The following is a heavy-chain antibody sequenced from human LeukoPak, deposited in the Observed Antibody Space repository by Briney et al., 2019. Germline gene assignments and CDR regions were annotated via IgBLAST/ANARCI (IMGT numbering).Heavy chain of an antibody. CDR3: ARDRSAYCSGGSCYHDY. CDR2: ISSSSSYI. Sequence: GGSLRLSCAASGFTFSNAWMNWVRQAPGKGLEWVSSISSSSSYIYYADSVKGRFTISRDNAKNSLYLQMNSLRAEDTAVYYCARDRSAYCSGGSCYHDYWGQGTLVTVSS. D-gene: IGHD2-15*01. J-gene: IGHJ4*02. CDR1: GFTFSNAW. V-gene: IGHV3-21*01.